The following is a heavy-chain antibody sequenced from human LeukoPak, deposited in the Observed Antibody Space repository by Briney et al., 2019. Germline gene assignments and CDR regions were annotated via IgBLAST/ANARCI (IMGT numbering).Heavy chain of an antibody. J-gene: IGHJ4*02. CDR2: ISGSGGST. Sequence: GGSLRLSCAASGFTFSSYAMSWVRQAPGKGLEWVSVISGSGGSTYYADSVKGRFTISRDNAKNSLYLQMNSLRAEDTAVYYCARGGYCSGGSCYNDYWGQGTLVTVSS. CDR1: GFTFSSYA. CDR3: ARGGYCSGGSCYNDY. V-gene: IGHV3-23*01. D-gene: IGHD2-15*01.